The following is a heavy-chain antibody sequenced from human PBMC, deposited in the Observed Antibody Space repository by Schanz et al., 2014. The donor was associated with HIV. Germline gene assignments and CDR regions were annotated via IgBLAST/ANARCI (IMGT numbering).Heavy chain of an antibody. CDR2: ISYDGSIK. CDR3: ARGSGPYYYYYGMDV. CDR1: GFTFSSYA. Sequence: QVQLVESGGGVVQPGRSLRLSCTASGFTFSSYAIHWVRQAPGKGLEWVAIISYDGSIKKYADSVKGRFTISRDNSKNTLYLQMNSLRAEDTAVYYCARGSGPYYYYYGMDVWGQGTTVTVSS. D-gene: IGHD2-15*01. J-gene: IGHJ6*02. V-gene: IGHV3-30-3*01.